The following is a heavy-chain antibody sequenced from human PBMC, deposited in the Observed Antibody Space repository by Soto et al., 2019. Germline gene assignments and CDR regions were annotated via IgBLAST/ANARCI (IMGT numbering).Heavy chain of an antibody. CDR3: ARYIYGQGFQA. V-gene: IGHV1-8*01. CDR1: GDIFTNFD. CDR2: MRANSGDT. J-gene: IGHJ5*02. D-gene: IGHD3-3*02. Sequence: QVQLVQPGAEVRKPGASAKVSCKASGDIFTNFDFNWVRQVTGQGFEWIGWMRANSGDTGHDQKFQGRVRMTRDTSMSTAYMELSSLRAEDTAVYYCARYIYGQGFQAWGQGTLVFVSS.